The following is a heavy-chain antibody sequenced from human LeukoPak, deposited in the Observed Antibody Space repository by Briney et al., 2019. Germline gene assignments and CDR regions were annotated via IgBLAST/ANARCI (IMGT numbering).Heavy chain of an antibody. D-gene: IGHD3-10*01. CDR1: GGTFSSYA. V-gene: IGHV1-69*13. CDR3: ARDILLWFGESSPHFDY. CDR2: IIPIFGTA. Sequence: GASVKVSCKASGGTFSSYAISWVRQAPGQGLEWMGGIIPIFGTANYAQKFQGRVTITADESTSTAYMELSSLRSEDTAVYYCARDILLWFGESSPHFDYWGQGTLVTVSS. J-gene: IGHJ4*02.